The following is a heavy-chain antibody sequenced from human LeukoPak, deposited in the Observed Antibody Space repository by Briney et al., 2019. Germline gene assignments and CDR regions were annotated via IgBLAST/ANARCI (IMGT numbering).Heavy chain of an antibody. CDR1: GGSFSGYN. V-gene: IGHV4-34*01. CDR2: INHSGST. CDR3: ARAPGYSSSSGGLDP. D-gene: IGHD6-6*01. Sequence: SETLSLTCAVYGGSFSGYNWSWIRQPPGKGLEWIGEINHSGSTNYNPSLKSRVTISVDTSKNQFSLKLSSVTAADTAVYYCARAPGYSSSSGGLDPWGQGTLVTVSS. J-gene: IGHJ5*02.